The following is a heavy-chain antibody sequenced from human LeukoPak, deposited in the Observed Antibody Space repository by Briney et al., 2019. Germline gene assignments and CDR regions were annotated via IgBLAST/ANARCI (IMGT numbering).Heavy chain of an antibody. D-gene: IGHD5-18*01. Sequence: ASVKVSCKASGYTFTSYGISWVRQAPGQGLEWMGWISAYNGNINYAQKLQGRVTMTTDTSTSTAYMELRSLRSDDTAVYYCARAPMVTTLYYFDYWGQGTLVTVSS. V-gene: IGHV1-18*01. J-gene: IGHJ4*02. CDR1: GYTFTSYG. CDR2: ISAYNGNI. CDR3: ARAPMVTTLYYFDY.